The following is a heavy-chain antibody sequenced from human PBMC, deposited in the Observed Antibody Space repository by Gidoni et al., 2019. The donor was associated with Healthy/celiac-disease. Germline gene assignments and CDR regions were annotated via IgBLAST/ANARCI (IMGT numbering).Heavy chain of an antibody. CDR2: IKSKTDGGTT. J-gene: IGHJ2*01. D-gene: IGHD5-12*01. CDR3: TTEEYSGYGDWYFDL. V-gene: IGHV3-15*01. CDR1: GFTFSNAW. Sequence: EVQLVESGGGLVKPGGSLRLSCAASGFTFSNAWMSWVRQAPGKGLEWVGRIKSKTDGGTTDYAAPVKGRFTISRDDSKNTLYLQMNSLKTEDTAVYYCTTEEYSGYGDWYFDLWGRGTLVTVSS.